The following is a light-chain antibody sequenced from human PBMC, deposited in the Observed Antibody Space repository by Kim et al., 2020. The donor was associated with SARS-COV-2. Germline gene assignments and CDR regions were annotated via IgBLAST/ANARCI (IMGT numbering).Light chain of an antibody. Sequence: CPVDRATLSCRASQSVSSSYLAWYQQKPGQAPRLLIYGASSRATGIPDRFSGSGSGTDFTLTISRLEPEDFAVYYCQQYGSSPPHTFGQGTKLEI. CDR1: QSVSSSY. CDR2: GAS. CDR3: QQYGSSPPHT. J-gene: IGKJ2*01. V-gene: IGKV3-20*01.